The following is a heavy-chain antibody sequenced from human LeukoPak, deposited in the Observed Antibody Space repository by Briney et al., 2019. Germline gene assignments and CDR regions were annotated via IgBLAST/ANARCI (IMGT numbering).Heavy chain of an antibody. CDR1: GGTFSSYA. CDR3: ARYVLRWPYYYYYMDV. V-gene: IGHV1-69*01. J-gene: IGHJ6*03. D-gene: IGHD4-23*01. Sequence: SVKVSCKASGGTFSSYAISWVRQAPGQGLEWMGGIIPIFGTANYAQKFQGRVTITADESTSTAYMELSSLRSEDTAVYYCARYVLRWPYYYYYMDVWGKGTTVTVSS. CDR2: IIPIFGTA.